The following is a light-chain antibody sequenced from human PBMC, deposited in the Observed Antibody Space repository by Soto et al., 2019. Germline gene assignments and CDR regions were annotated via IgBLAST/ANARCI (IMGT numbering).Light chain of an antibody. CDR1: QSVLYSSNNKNY. J-gene: IGKJ1*01. Sequence: DNVMTQSPASLAVSLGERATINCRSSQSVLYSSNNKNYLAWYQQKAGQPPKLLIYWASTRESGVPDRFSGSGSGTDFTLTISSLQAEDVAVYYCQQYSSNPAFGQGNKVEIK. V-gene: IGKV4-1*01. CDR3: QQYSSNPA. CDR2: WAS.